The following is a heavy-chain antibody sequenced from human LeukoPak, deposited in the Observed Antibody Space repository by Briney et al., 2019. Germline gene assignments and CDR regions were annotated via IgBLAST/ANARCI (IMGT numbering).Heavy chain of an antibody. V-gene: IGHV3-23*01. CDR1: GFTFSSYG. CDR2: ISGSGGST. CDR3: AKDGDYYDSSGYYSKFDY. J-gene: IGHJ4*02. D-gene: IGHD3-22*01. Sequence: GGSLRLSCAASGFTFSSYGMHWVRQAPGKGLEWVSAISGSGGSTYYADSVKGRFTISRDNSKNTLYLQMNSLRAEDTAVYNCAKDGDYYDSSGYYSKFDYWGQGTLVTVSS.